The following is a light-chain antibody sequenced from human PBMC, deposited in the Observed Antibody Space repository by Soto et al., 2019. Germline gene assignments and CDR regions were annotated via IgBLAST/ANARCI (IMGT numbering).Light chain of an antibody. J-gene: IGKJ1*01. CDR2: AAS. CDR3: QKYNSARRA. CDR1: QAISNY. V-gene: IGKV1-27*01. Sequence: DIQMTQSPSSLSASVGDRVTITCRASQAISNYLAWYQQKPGKVPKLLIYAASTLQSGVPSRFSGSGSGTDFTLTISSLQPEDVATYSCQKYNSARRAFGQGTKVEIK.